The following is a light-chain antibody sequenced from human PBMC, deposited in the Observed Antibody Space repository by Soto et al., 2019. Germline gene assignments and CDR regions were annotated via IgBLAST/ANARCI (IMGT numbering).Light chain of an antibody. CDR3: FSYAGAGTFV. J-gene: IGLJ1*01. CDR2: EVN. V-gene: IGLV2-23*02. CDR1: SSDVGSYNL. Sequence: QSALTQPASVSGSPGQSITISCTGTSSDVGSYNLVSWFQQHPGEAPKLFIYEVNRRPSGVSDRLSGSKSANTASLTISGLQAEDEADYYCFSYAGAGTFVFGTGTKVT.